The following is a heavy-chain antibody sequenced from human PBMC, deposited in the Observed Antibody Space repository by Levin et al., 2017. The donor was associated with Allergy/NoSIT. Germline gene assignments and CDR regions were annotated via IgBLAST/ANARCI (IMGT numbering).Heavy chain of an antibody. CDR1: AFTFNNYA. J-gene: IGHJ4*02. CDR3: AKDAIRGSDQPYYFDY. CDR2: IMNSGVGT. V-gene: IGHV3-23*01. D-gene: IGHD6-19*01. Sequence: GGSLRLSCAASAFTFNNYAMSWVRQAPGKGLEWVSAIMNSGVGTYYADSVKGRFTISRDNSKNTMYLQMNSLRAEDTAVYFCAKDAIRGSDQPYYFDYWGQGTLVTASS.